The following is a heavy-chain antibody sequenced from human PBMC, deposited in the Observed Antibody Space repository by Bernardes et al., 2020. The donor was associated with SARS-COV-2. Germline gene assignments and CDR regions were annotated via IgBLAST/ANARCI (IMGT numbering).Heavy chain of an antibody. CDR1: GGSISSSSYY. J-gene: IGHJ6*02. CDR3: ARPKRGYSGMDV. CDR2: IYYGGST. D-gene: IGHD5-18*01. Sequence: SETLSLTCTVSGGSISSSSYYWGWIRQPPGKGLEWIGSIYYGGSTYYNPSLKSRVTISVDTSKNQFSLKVSSVTAADTAVYYCARPKRGYSGMDVWGQGTTVTVSS. V-gene: IGHV4-39*01.